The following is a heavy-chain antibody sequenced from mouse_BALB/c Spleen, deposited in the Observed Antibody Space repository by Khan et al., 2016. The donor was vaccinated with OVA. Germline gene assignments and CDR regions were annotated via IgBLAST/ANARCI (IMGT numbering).Heavy chain of an antibody. CDR2: LSSSGST. Sequence: EVQLQESGPGLVKPSQSLSLTCTVTGYSITSDYAWNWIRQFPGNKLEWMGYLSSSGSTSYTPSLKSRISITRDTSKNQLFLKVNAVTTEDTATYYCAGGRAYWGQGTLVTVSA. CDR3: AGGRAY. CDR1: GYSITSDYA. J-gene: IGHJ3*01. V-gene: IGHV3-2*02. D-gene: IGHD3-3*01.